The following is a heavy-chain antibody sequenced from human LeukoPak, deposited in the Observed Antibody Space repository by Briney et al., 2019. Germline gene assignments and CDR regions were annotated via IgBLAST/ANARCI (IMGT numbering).Heavy chain of an antibody. CDR2: IIPIFGTA. D-gene: IGHD1-20*01. CDR1: GGTFSSYA. CDR3: ARDPSTYNWNDQDAFDI. J-gene: IGHJ3*02. Sequence: AASVKVSFKASGGTFSSYAISWARQAPGQGLEWMGGIIPIFGTANYAQKFQGRVTITADESTSTAYMELSSLRSEDTAVYYCARDPSTYNWNDQDAFDIWGQGTMVTVSS. V-gene: IGHV1-69*01.